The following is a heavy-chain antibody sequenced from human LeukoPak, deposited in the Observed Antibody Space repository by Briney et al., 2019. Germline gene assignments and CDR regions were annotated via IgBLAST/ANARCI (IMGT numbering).Heavy chain of an antibody. J-gene: IGHJ4*02. Sequence: SETLSLTCAIYGGSFSDYYWSWIRQPPGKGLEWIGEINHSGSTNYNPSLTSRVTMSVDTSKNQFSLKLSSVTAADTAVYYCARGPPRDFGTSGFYYYYCGKGTRVTVSS. V-gene: IGHV4-34*01. D-gene: IGHD3-22*01. CDR1: GGSFSDYY. CDR3: ARGPPRDFGTSGFYYYY. CDR2: INHSGST.